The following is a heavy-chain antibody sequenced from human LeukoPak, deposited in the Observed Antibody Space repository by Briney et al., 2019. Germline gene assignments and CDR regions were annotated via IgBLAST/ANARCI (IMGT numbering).Heavy chain of an antibody. CDR3: ARDPVGLWFGEFDY. V-gene: IGHV1-69*06. Sequence: GASVKVSCKASGSTFSSYAISWVRQAPGQGLEWMGGIIPIFGTANYAQKFQGRVTITADKSTSTAYMELSSLRSEDTAVYYCARDPVGLWFGEFDYWGQGTLVTVSS. CDR2: IIPIFGTA. J-gene: IGHJ4*02. CDR1: GSTFSSYA. D-gene: IGHD3-10*01.